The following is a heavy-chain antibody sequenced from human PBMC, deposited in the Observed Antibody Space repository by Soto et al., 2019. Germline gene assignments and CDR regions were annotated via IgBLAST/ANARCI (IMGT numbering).Heavy chain of an antibody. Sequence: PGGSLRLSCEASEFTLTVYAMTWVRQAPGKGLDWVASTGIHGDGYYAESVKGPFTISRDDSKSTLLPQMDSLRAEDTGVYYCAKDTIKGNSVWAPIDVWGQGTMVTVSS. J-gene: IGHJ3*01. D-gene: IGHD5-12*01. CDR3: AKDTIKGNSVWAPIDV. CDR1: EFTLTVYA. CDR2: STGIHGDG. V-gene: IGHV3-23*01.